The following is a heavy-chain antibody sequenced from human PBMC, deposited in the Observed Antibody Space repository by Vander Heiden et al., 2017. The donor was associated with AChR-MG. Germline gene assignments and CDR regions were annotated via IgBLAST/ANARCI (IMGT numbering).Heavy chain of an antibody. J-gene: IGHJ4*02. CDR3: AKGLAYCGGDCYPTFDY. CDR1: GFPFISYG. V-gene: IGHV3-30*18. Sequence: VQLVVFGGGVVQPGRSLILSCAASGFPFISYGMHWVRQAPGKGLGWVAVISYDGSNKYYADSVKGRFTISRDNSKNTLYLQMNSLRAEDTAVYYCAKGLAYCGGDCYPTFDYWGQGTLVTVSS. D-gene: IGHD2-21*01. CDR2: ISYDGSNK.